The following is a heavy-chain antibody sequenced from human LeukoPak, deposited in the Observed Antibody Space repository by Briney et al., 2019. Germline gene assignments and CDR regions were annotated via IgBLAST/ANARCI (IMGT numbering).Heavy chain of an antibody. V-gene: IGHV3-23*01. D-gene: IGHD6-13*01. J-gene: IGHJ4*02. Sequence: GGSLRLSCAASGFTFSSYSMNWVRQAPGKRLEWVSAISGSGGSTYYADSVKGRFTISRDNSKNTLYLQMNSLRAEDTAVYYCAKGLYSSSWYYFDYWGQGTLVSVSS. CDR1: GFTFSSYS. CDR2: ISGSGGST. CDR3: AKGLYSSSWYYFDY.